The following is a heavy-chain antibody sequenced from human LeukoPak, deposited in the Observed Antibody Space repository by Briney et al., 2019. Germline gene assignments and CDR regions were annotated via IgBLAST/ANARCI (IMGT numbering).Heavy chain of an antibody. D-gene: IGHD1-26*01. CDR2: INHSGST. CDR3: ARTRGANSR. Sequence: SETLSLTCTVSGGSISSYYWSWIRQPPGKGLEWIGEINHSGSTNYNPSLKSRVTISVDTSKNQFSLKLSSVTAADTAVYYCARTRGANSRWGQGTLATVSS. CDR1: GGSISSYY. J-gene: IGHJ4*02. V-gene: IGHV4-34*01.